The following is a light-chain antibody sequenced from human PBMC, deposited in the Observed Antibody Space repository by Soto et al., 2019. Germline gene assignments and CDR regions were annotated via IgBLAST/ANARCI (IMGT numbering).Light chain of an antibody. J-gene: IGKJ1*01. V-gene: IGKV3-20*01. CDR1: QSLSGNY. CDR2: TAS. CDR3: QQYSYSPPVWT. Sequence: EIVLTQSPGTLSLSPGERATLSCRASQSLSGNYLAWYQQKPGQTPRLLIYTASTRATGIPDRFSGSGSGTDFTLTISRLEPEDFAVYYCQQYSYSPPVWTFGQGTKVEIK.